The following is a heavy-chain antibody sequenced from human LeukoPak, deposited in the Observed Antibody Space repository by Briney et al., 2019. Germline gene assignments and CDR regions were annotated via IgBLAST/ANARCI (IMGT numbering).Heavy chain of an antibody. V-gene: IGHV1-18*03. J-gene: IGHJ6*03. CDR1: AYSFTNYG. CDR2: ISTYNSNT. CDR3: ARDSSIATTEVQYYYYYYYMDV. Sequence: GASVKVSCKTSAYSFTNYGITWVRQAPGQGLEWMGWISTYNSNTNYAQKFQGRVTMTTDTSTSTAYMELRSLRSEDMAVYYCARDSSIATTEVQYYYYYYYMDVWGKGTTVTVSS. D-gene: IGHD6-6*01.